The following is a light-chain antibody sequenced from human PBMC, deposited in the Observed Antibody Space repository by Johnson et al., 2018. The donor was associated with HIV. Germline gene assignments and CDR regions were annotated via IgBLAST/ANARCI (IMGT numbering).Light chain of an antibody. Sequence: QSVLTQPPSVSAAPGQKVTISCSGSSSNIGNNYVSWYQQLPGTAPKLLIYENNMRPSGIPDRFSGSKSGTSATLGITGLQTGDEADYYCATWDSSLNPHYVFGTGTKVTVL. V-gene: IGLV1-51*02. CDR1: SSNIGNNY. CDR2: ENN. CDR3: ATWDSSLNPHYV. J-gene: IGLJ1*01.